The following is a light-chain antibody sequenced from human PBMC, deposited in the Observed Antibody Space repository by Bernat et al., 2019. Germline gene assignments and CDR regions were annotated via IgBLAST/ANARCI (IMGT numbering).Light chain of an antibody. CDR2: GAS. V-gene: IGKV3-20*01. CDR3: RHFDNSPPAWT. J-gene: IGKJ1*01. Sequence: ETVLTQSPDTLSLSPGERVTLSCRASQTVSSSYLTWYQQKPGQSPRLLIYGASTRATGIPDRFSGSGSGTDFTLTISRLEPEDFAVYYCRHFDNSPPAWTFGQGTKVEIK. CDR1: QTVSSSY.